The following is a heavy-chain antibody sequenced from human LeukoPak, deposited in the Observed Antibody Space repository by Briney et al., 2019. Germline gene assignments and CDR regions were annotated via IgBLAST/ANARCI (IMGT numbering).Heavy chain of an antibody. J-gene: IGHJ4*02. Sequence: PGGSLRVSCAASGFTFNDYAMHWVRQAPGKGLEWVAFIRSDGTNEYYADSVKGRFSISRDNSRNTLYLQMNSLRPEDTAVYYCAKDPGSDDEEKYFGYWGQGTLVIVSS. V-gene: IGHV3-30*02. CDR3: AKDPGSDDEEKYFGY. CDR1: GFTFNDYA. D-gene: IGHD3-10*01. CDR2: IRSDGTNE.